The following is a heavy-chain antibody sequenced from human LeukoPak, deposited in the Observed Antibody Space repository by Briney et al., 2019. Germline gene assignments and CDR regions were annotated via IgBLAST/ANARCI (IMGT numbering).Heavy chain of an antibody. J-gene: IGHJ4*02. CDR3: TTERLVHDF. V-gene: IGHV3-15*01. CDR2: IKSKTDGGTT. Sequence: SCAASGFTFSSYGMHWVRQAPGKGLEWVGHIKSKTDGGTTDYAAPVKGRFTISRDDSKNTLYLQMNSLKTEDTAVYYCTTERLVHDFWGQGTLVTVSS. D-gene: IGHD3-10*01. CDR1: GFTFSSYG.